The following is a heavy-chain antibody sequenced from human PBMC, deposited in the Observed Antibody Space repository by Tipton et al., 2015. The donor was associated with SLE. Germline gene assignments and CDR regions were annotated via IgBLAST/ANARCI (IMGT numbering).Heavy chain of an antibody. CDR3: ARKRLPDLDFDL. CDR2: IYYGGST. CDR1: GGSISRGGYY. J-gene: IGHJ2*01. V-gene: IGHV4-31*03. Sequence: TLSLTCTVSGGSISRGGYYWSWIRQHPGKGLEWIGYIYYGGSTYYNPSLKSRVTISIDTSKNQFSLKLSSVTAADTAVYYCARKRLPDLDFDLWGRGTLVTVSS. D-gene: IGHD3-16*01.